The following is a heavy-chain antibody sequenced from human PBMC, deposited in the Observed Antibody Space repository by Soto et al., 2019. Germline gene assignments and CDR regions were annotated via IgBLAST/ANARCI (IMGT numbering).Heavy chain of an antibody. V-gene: IGHV3-7*01. CDR1: GFTFSSYW. CDR2: IKQDGSEK. D-gene: IGHD3-22*01. J-gene: IGHJ4*02. Sequence: GGSLRLSCAASGFTFSSYWMSWVRQAPGKGLEWVANIKQDGSEKYYVDSVKGRFTISRDNAKNSLYLQMNSLRDEDTAVYYCARVKIYYDSSGYRPLYYFDYWGQGTLVTVSS. CDR3: ARVKIYYDSSGYRPLYYFDY.